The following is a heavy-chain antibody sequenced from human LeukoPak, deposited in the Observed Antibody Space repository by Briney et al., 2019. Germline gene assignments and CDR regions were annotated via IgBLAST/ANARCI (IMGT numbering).Heavy chain of an antibody. Sequence: KPSETLSLTCAVYGGSFSGYYWSWIRQPPGKGLEWIGEINHSGSTNYNPSLKSRVTISVDTSKNQFSLKLSSVTAADTAVYYCARGLMYYYDSSGYFDAFDIWGQGTMVTVSS. J-gene: IGHJ3*02. D-gene: IGHD3-22*01. V-gene: IGHV4-34*01. CDR1: GGSFSGYY. CDR2: INHSGST. CDR3: ARGLMYYYDSSGYFDAFDI.